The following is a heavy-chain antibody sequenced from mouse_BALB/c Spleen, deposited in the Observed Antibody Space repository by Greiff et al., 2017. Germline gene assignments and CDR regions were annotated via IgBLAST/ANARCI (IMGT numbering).Heavy chain of an antibody. V-gene: IGHV6-6*02. J-gene: IGHJ3*01. CDR1: GFTFSNYW. CDR3: TTLYGNWFAY. D-gene: IGHD2-1*01. CDR2: IRLKSNNYAT. Sequence: EVKVVESGGGLVQPGGSMKLSCVASGFTFSNYWMNWVRQSPEKGLEWVAEIRLKSNNYATHYAESVKGRFTISRDDSKSSVYLQMNNLRAEDTGIYYCTTLYGNWFAYWGQGTLVTVSA.